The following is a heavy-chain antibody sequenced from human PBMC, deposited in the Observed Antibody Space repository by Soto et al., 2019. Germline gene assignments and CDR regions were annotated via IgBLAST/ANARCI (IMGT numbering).Heavy chain of an antibody. V-gene: IGHV1-58*02. J-gene: IGHJ6*03. CDR3: AAGVDGYSGYDTYYYYMDV. CDR1: GFTFTSSA. CDR2: IVVGSGNT. D-gene: IGHD5-12*01. Sequence: ASVKVSCKASGFTFTSSAMQWVRQARGQRLEWIGWIVVGSGNTNYAQKFQERVTITRDMSTSTAYMELSSLRSEDTAVYYCAAGVDGYSGYDTYYYYMDVWGKGTTVTVSS.